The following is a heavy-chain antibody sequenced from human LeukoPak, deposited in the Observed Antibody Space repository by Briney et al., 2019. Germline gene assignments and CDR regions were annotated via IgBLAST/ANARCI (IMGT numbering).Heavy chain of an antibody. CDR1: GYTFTKYY. J-gene: IGHJ6*02. V-gene: IGHV1-46*01. CDR3: ARDGPDRTSSCSGGSCYSGPKRAFYFYGMDV. D-gene: IGHD2-15*01. CDR2: INPSGGTT. Sequence: ASVKVSCKASGYTFTKYYMHWLRQAPGQGLEWMGVINPSGGTTSYAQKFQGRVTMTRDTSTSTVFMELSSLRSEDTAVYYCARDGPDRTSSCSGGSCYSGPKRAFYFYGMDVWGQGTTVTVSS.